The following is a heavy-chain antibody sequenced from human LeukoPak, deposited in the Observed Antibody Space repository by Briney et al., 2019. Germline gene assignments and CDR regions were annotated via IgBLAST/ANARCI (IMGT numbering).Heavy chain of an antibody. V-gene: IGHV4-59*01. D-gene: IGHD2-21*02. Sequence: PSETLSLTCTVSGGSISGYYWSWIRQPPGKGLEWMGYIHYGGNTDYNPSLKSRATILVDTSKNQFSMNLNSVTAADTAMYYCARRGDGYPYYFDYWGQGILVTVSS. J-gene: IGHJ4*02. CDR3: ARRGDGYPYYFDY. CDR2: IHYGGNT. CDR1: GGSISGYY.